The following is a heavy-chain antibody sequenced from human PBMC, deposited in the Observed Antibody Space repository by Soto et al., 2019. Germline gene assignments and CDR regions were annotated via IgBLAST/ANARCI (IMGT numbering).Heavy chain of an antibody. D-gene: IGHD3-3*01. J-gene: IGHJ4*02. CDR3: ARGVDSWSGYLF. CDR2: VFSSVSA. V-gene: IGHV4-4*07. CDR1: GVSVRSYT. Sequence: SETLSLTCIVSGVSVRSYTWSWVRQPANKGLEWIGRVFSSVSATYNPSLKSRVSISMDTPENRISLKLDSVTAADRGVYYCARGVDSWSGYLFWGQGTPVTVYS.